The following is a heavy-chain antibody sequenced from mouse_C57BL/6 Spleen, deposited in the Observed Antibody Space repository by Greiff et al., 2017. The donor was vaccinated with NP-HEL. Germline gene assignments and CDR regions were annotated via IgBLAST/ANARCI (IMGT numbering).Heavy chain of an antibody. D-gene: IGHD2-4*01. CDR3: ARNSFYYDYDEEDMDY. CDR1: GFTFSSYG. Sequence: EVKLVESGGDLVKPGGSLKLSCAASGFTFSSYGMSWVRQTPDKRLEWVATISSGGSYTYYPDSVKGRFTISRDNAKNTLYLQMSSLKSEDTAMYYCARNSFYYDYDEEDMDYWGKGTSVTVSS. V-gene: IGHV5-6*01. J-gene: IGHJ4*01. CDR2: ISSGGSYT.